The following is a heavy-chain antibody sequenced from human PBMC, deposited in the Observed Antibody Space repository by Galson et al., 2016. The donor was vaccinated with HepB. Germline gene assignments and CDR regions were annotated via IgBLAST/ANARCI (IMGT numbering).Heavy chain of an antibody. CDR1: GFACGSYA. CDR3: AKRAHATGDYCGMDV. V-gene: IGHV3-30-3*02. Sequence: SLRLSCAASGFACGSYAMHRVRQAPGKGLEWVALISNDGSNKYYANSVKGRFTISRDISKNTVYLHMNSLRAEDTAVYYCAKRAHATGDYCGMDVWGQGTTVTVSS. D-gene: IGHD2-15*01. J-gene: IGHJ6*02. CDR2: ISNDGSNK.